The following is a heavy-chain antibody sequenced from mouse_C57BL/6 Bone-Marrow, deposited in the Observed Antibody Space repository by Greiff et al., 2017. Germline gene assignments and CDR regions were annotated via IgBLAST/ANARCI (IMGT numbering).Heavy chain of an antibody. CDR1: GFTFSSYA. Sequence: EVQVVESGGGLVKPGGSLKLSCAASGFTFSSYAMSWARQTPEKRLEWVATISDGGSYTYYPDNVKGRFTISRDNAKNNLYLQMSRLKSEDTAMYYCARDYYGSSHFDYWGQGTTLTVSS. D-gene: IGHD1-1*01. CDR3: ARDYYGSSHFDY. V-gene: IGHV5-4*01. J-gene: IGHJ2*01. CDR2: ISDGGSYT.